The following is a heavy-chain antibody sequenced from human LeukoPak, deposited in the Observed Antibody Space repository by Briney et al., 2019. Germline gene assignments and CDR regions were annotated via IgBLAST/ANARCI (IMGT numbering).Heavy chain of an antibody. CDR2: INSDGSST. CDR3: ARDNIAVAVGFDY. J-gene: IGHJ4*02. V-gene: IGHV3-74*01. D-gene: IGHD6-19*01. CDR1: GFTFSSYW. Sequence: GGSLRLSCAASGFTFSSYWMHWVRQAPGKGLVWVSRINSDGSSTSYADSVKGRFTISRDNAKNTLYLQMNSLGAEDTAVYYCARDNIAVAVGFDYWGQGTLVTVSS.